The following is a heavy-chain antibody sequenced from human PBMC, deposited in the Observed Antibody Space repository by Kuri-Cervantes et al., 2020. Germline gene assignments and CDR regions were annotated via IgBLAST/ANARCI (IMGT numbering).Heavy chain of an antibody. CDR2: ISSSSSTI. Sequence: GESLKISCAASGFTFSSYSMNWVRQAPGKGLEWVSYISSSSSTIYYADSVKGRFTISRDNAKNSLYLQMNSLRDEDTAVYYRASTYYDSSGYSYFDYWGQGTLVTVSS. V-gene: IGHV3-48*02. CDR1: GFTFSSYS. CDR3: ASTYYDSSGYSYFDY. J-gene: IGHJ4*02. D-gene: IGHD3-22*01.